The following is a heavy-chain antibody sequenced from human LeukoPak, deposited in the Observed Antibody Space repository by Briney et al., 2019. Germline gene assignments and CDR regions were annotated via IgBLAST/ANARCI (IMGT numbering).Heavy chain of an antibody. CDR1: GFTFDGYV. Sequence: GRSLRLSCAASGFTFDGYVMHWVRQAPGKGLEWVSGISWSGGSIGYADSVKGRFTISRDNAKNSLYLQMNSLRAEDMALYYCAKGRDSGYCVDYFDYWGQGTLVTVSS. D-gene: IGHD3-22*01. J-gene: IGHJ4*02. CDR3: AKGRDSGYCVDYFDY. V-gene: IGHV3-9*03. CDR2: ISWSGGSI.